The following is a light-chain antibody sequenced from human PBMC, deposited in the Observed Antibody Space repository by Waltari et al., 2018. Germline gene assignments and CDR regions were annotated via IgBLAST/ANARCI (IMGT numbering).Light chain of an antibody. CDR1: RLRTSY. CDR2: GKA. CDR3: HSRNGRNNEVV. V-gene: IGLV3-19*01. Sequence: SSELTQGPAVSVALGQTVKITCQGDRLRTSYASWYQLKPGQAPVLVLFGKAKRPSGIPDRFSGYSSGTTSSLTITGAQAEDEADYYCHSRNGRNNEVVFGGGTKLTVL. J-gene: IGLJ3*02.